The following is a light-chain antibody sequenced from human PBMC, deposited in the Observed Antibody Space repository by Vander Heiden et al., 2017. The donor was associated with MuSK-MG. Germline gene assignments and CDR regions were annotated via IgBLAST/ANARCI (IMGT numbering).Light chain of an antibody. Sequence: AIQMTQPPSSLSASVGDRVTITCRSSQGIRNDLGWYQQKPGKAPKLLIYAASSLQSGVPSRFSGSGSGTDFTLTISSLQPEDFATYYCRQDDNYPRTFGQGTKLEIK. V-gene: IGKV1-6*01. J-gene: IGKJ2*01. CDR2: AAS. CDR3: RQDDNYPRT. CDR1: QGIRND.